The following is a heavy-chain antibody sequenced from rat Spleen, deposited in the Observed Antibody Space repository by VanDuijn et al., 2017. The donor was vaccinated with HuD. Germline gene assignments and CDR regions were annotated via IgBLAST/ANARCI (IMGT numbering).Heavy chain of an antibody. D-gene: IGHD1-11*01. J-gene: IGHJ1*01. CDR2: INRAGST. V-gene: IGHV3-3*01. CDR1: GYSITSGYG. CDR3: AASTTGWYFDF. Sequence: EVQLQESGPGLVKPSQSLSLTCSVTGYSITSGYGWNWIRKFPGNKLEWMGYINRAGSTNYNPPLKSLISITRDTSKNQFFLQLTSVTTEDTATYYCAASTTGWYFDFWGPGTMVTVSS.